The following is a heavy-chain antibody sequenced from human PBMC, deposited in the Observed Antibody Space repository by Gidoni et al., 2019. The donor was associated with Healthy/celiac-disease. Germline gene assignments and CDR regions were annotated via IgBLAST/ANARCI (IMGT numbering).Heavy chain of an antibody. J-gene: IGHJ4*02. V-gene: IGHV3-21*01. Sequence: EVQLVESGGGLVKPGGSLRLSCAASGFTFSSYSMNWVRQAPGKGLEWVSSISSSSSYIYYADSVKGRFTISRDNAKNSLYLQMNSLRAEDTAVYYCASLGATSWTFDYWGQGTLVTVSS. D-gene: IGHD1-26*01. CDR1: GFTFSSYS. CDR3: ASLGATSWTFDY. CDR2: ISSSSSYI.